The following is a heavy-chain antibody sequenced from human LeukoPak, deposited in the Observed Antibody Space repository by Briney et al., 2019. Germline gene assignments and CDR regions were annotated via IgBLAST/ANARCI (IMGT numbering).Heavy chain of an antibody. D-gene: IGHD1-26*01. CDR1: GYTFTGYY. CDR2: INPNSGGT. Sequence: ASVKVSCKASGYTFTGYYMHWVRQAPGRGLEWMGWINPNSGGTNYAQKFQGRVTMTRDTSISTAYMELSRLRSDDTAVYYCARGGTRVGATRAFDYWGQGTLVTVSS. J-gene: IGHJ4*02. CDR3: ARGGTRVGATRAFDY. V-gene: IGHV1-2*02.